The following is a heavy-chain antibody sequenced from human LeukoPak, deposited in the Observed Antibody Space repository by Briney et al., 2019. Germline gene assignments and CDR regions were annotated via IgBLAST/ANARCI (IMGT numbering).Heavy chain of an antibody. Sequence: GGSLRLSCTASGFTFSSYAMNWVRQAPGKGLEWVSGIGAGGTFTYYADSVKGRFTISRDNSRNTLYLQMNSLRADDTAVYYCAKDLGYTTYGYYFDYWGQGTLVTVSS. V-gene: IGHV3-23*01. CDR2: IGAGGTFT. CDR1: GFTFSSYA. J-gene: IGHJ4*02. CDR3: AKDLGYTTYGYYFDY. D-gene: IGHD4-11*01.